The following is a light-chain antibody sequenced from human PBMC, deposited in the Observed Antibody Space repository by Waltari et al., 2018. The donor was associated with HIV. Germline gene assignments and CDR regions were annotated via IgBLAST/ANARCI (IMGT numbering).Light chain of an antibody. CDR2: VAS. J-gene: IGKJ1*01. CDR1: QSISSF. V-gene: IGKV1-39*01. CDR3: QHSYSTPWT. Sequence: DIQMTQSPSSLSASVGDRVTITCRASQSISSFLNWYQQKPGKAPKVLIYVASSLQSGVPSRFSGSGSGTEFTLTISSLQPEDFATYYCQHSYSTPWTFGQGTKVEIK.